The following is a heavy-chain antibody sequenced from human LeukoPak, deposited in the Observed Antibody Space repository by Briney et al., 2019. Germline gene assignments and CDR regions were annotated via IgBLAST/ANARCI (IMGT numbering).Heavy chain of an antibody. CDR3: ARLSSSWYYFDY. CDR2: IYYSGST. CDR1: GGSISSISYY. D-gene: IGHD6-13*01. V-gene: IGHV4-39*01. J-gene: IGHJ4*02. Sequence: PSETLSLTCTVSGGSISSISYYWGWIRQPPGKGLEWIGSIYYSGSTYYNPSLKSRVTISVDTSKNQFSLKLSSVTAADTAVYYCARLSSSWYYFDYWGQGTLVTVSS.